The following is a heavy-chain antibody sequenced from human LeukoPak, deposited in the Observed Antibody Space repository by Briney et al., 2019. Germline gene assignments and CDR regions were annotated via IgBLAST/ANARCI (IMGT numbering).Heavy chain of an antibody. CDR1: GFTFSSYA. J-gene: IGHJ4*02. D-gene: IGHD3-22*01. CDR2: ISGSGGST. CDR3: ARDRRDDSSGYDY. Sequence: GGSLRLSCAASGFTFSSYAMSWVRQAPGKGLEWVSAISGSGGSTYYADSVKGRFTISRDNSKNTLYLQMNSLRAEDTAVYYCARDRRDDSSGYDYWGQGTLVTVSS. V-gene: IGHV3-23*01.